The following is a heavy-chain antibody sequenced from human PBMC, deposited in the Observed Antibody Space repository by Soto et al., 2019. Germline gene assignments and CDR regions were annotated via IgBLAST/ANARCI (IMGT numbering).Heavy chain of an antibody. J-gene: IGHJ4*02. CDR3: ASSLLVGYGLEGESA. D-gene: IGHD5-18*01. CDR2: ISAYNGNT. CDR1: GYTFTSYG. V-gene: IGHV1-18*01. Sequence: QVQLVQSGAEVKKPGASVKVSCKASGYTFTSYGISWVRQAPGQGLEWMGWISAYNGNTNYAQKLQGRVTMTTDTPTSTAYMELRSRRSDDTAVYYCASSLLVGYGLEGESAWGQGTLVTVSS.